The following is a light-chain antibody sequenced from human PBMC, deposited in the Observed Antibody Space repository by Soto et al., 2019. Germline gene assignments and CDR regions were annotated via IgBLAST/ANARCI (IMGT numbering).Light chain of an antibody. J-gene: IGKJ3*01. V-gene: IGKV3-20*01. CDR2: GAS. CDR3: QQYRSSPLFT. Sequence: EIVLTQSPGTLSLSPGERATLSCRASQSVSSSYLAWYQQKPGQAPRLLIYGASSRTTGIPDRFSGSGSGTNFPLTISRLEPEDFAVYYCQQYRSSPLFTFGPGTKVDIK. CDR1: QSVSSSY.